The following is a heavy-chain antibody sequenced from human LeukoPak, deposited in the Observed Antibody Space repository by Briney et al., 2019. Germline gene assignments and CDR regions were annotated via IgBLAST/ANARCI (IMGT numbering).Heavy chain of an antibody. D-gene: IGHD2-21*01. Sequence: PSQSLSLTCTVSGDSISSYYWSWVRHPPGKGLEWIGYIYYSGSTKNNPSLKSRVTISVDTSKNQFSLKLSSVTAPDTAGYYCARDRQANTAYDAFDIWGRGTMVTVSS. CDR2: IYYSGST. V-gene: IGHV4-59*01. J-gene: IGHJ3*02. CDR3: ARDRQANTAYDAFDI. CDR1: GDSISSYY.